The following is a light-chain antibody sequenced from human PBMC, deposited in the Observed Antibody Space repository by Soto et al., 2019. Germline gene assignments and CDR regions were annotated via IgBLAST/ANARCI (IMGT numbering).Light chain of an antibody. CDR3: QQSYNTPQT. Sequence: DIQKTQSPSSLSASVGDRVTITCRASQSISTYLNWYQQRPGKAPKLLMYAASNLQSEFPSRFSGSGSGTDFTLPISSLQPEDFATYYCQQSYNTPQTFGQGTKLEIK. CDR1: QSISTY. J-gene: IGKJ2*01. V-gene: IGKV1-39*01. CDR2: AAS.